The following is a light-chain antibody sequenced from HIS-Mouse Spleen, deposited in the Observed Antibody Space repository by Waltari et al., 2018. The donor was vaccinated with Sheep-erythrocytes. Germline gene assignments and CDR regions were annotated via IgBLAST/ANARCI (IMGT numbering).Light chain of an antibody. CDR2: EGS. CDR1: SRDVGSYNL. V-gene: IGLV2-23*01. CDR3: CSYAGSSTPWV. J-gene: IGLJ3*02. Sequence: QAALTLPASVSGSPVQSITISCTASSRDVGSYNLFSWYQQHPGKAPKLMFYEGSKRPSGVSNRFSGSKSGNPAYLTISGRQAEDEADYYCCSYAGSSTPWVFGGGTKLTVL.